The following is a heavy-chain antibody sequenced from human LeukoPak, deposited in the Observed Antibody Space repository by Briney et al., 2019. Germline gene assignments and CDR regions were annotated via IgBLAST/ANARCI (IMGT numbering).Heavy chain of an antibody. V-gene: IGHV3-23*01. Sequence: QSGGSLRLSCAASGFTFSTYAMTWVRQAPGKGLEWVSSITGSGDGTSAADSVKGRFSISRDNSKNTLYLQMNSLRVEDTAVYYCAKEGFVRGGALDSGGKETLVTVSS. CDR1: GFTFSTYA. J-gene: IGHJ4*02. D-gene: IGHD4/OR15-4a*01. CDR3: AKEGFVRGGALDS. CDR2: ITGSGDGT.